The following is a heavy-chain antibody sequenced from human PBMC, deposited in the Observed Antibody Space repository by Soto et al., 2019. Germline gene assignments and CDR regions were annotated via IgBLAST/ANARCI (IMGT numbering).Heavy chain of an antibody. Sequence: PGVSLRLSCAASGFTFDDYAMHWVRQAPGKGLEWISGISWNTGSIGYADSVKGRFTISRDNVKNSLYLQMSSLNTEDTALYHCAKATGDCKNGVGQGYYYYGLDVWGQGTTVTVSS. D-gene: IGHD2-8*01. CDR3: AKATGDCKNGVGQGYYYYGLDV. CDR2: ISWNTGSI. CDR1: GFTFDDYA. V-gene: IGHV3-9*01. J-gene: IGHJ6*02.